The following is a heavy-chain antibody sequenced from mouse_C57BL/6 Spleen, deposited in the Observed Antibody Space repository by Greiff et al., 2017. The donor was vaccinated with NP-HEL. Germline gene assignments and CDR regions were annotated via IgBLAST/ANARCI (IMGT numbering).Heavy chain of an antibody. Sequence: VQLKESGPELVKPGASVKMSCKASGYTFTDYYMHWVKQSHGKSLEWIGYINPYNGGTSYNQQFKGKATLTVNKSSSTAYMELRRLTSEDSAVYYCARIFYSPLGYWGQGTSVTVSS. CDR2: INPYNGGT. J-gene: IGHJ4*01. CDR3: ARIFYSPLGY. D-gene: IGHD2-12*01. CDR1: GYTFTDYY. V-gene: IGHV1-22*01.